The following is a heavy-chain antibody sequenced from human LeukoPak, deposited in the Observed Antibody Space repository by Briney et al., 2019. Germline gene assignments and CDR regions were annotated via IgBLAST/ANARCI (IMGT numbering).Heavy chain of an antibody. V-gene: IGHV3-30*18. CDR3: AKDHKDY. J-gene: IGHJ4*02. CDR1: GFTFSSYG. Sequence: GGSLRLSCAASGFTFSSYGMHWVRQAPGKGLEWVAVISYDGSNKYYADSVKGRFTISRDNSKNTLYLQMSSLRAEDTAVYYCAKDHKDYWGQGTPVTVSS. CDR2: ISYDGSNK.